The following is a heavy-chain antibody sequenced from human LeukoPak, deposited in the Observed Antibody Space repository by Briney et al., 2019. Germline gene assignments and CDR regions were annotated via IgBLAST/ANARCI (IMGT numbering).Heavy chain of an antibody. D-gene: IGHD3-10*01. V-gene: IGHV4-59*01. CDR3: VRGRAWFDP. J-gene: IGHJ5*02. CDR1: GGSISTYY. Sequence: SETLSLTCTVSGGSISTYYWSWIRQPPGKGLEWIGYIYYSGNTNYNPSLKSRVTISVDTSKNQFSLKLSSVTAADTAVYYCVRGRAWFDPWGQGTLVTVSS. CDR2: IYYSGNT.